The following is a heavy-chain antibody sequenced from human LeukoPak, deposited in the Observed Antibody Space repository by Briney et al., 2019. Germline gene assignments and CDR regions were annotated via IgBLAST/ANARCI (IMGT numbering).Heavy chain of an antibody. D-gene: IGHD1-26*01. CDR1: GGSISGYY. J-gene: IGHJ4*02. CDR2: KYYRGSS. Sequence: PSETLSLTCTVSGGSISGYYWSWIRQSPGKGLEWIAYKYYRGSSNYNPSLKSRVTTSVDMSKNQVSLKLSSMTAADTAVYYCARSAGEWERFDYWGQGIRVTVSS. V-gene: IGHV4-59*01. CDR3: ARSAGEWERFDY.